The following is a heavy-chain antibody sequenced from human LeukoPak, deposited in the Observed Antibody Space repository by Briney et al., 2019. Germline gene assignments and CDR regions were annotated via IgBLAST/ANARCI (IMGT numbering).Heavy chain of an antibody. CDR2: IYHHGAT. CDR1: GGSISSNNW. Sequence: PSGTPSLTCAVSGGSISSNNWWSWVRQPPGKGLEWIGEIYHHGATNYSPSLKSRVTLSVDKSKNQFSLELSSVTAADTAVYYCARGPSVAAHLDYWGQGTLVTVSS. D-gene: IGHD5-12*01. CDR3: ARGPSVAAHLDY. V-gene: IGHV4-4*02. J-gene: IGHJ4*02.